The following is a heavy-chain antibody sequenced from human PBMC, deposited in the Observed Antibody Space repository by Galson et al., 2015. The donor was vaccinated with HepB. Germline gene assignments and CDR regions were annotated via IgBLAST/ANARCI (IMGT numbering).Heavy chain of an antibody. CDR1: EYGFTNYW. Sequence: QSGAEVKKPGESLKISCKGSEYGFTNYWIGWVRQMPGKGLEWMGIIYPGDSDTRYSPSFQGQVTISADKSISTAYLQWSSLKASDTALYYCARSPAVAGTGAVDYFDFWGQGTLVTVSS. CDR2: IYPGDSDT. J-gene: IGHJ4*02. CDR3: ARSPAVAGTGAVDYFDF. V-gene: IGHV5-51*03. D-gene: IGHD6-19*01.